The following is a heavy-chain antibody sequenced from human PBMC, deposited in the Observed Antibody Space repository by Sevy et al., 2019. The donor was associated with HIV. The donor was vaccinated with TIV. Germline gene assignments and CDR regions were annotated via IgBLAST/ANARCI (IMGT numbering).Heavy chain of an antibody. D-gene: IGHD3-10*01. J-gene: IGHJ6*02. CDR1: GFTFDDYT. CDR3: AKDNPGESDRFGELLPAYGMDV. CDR2: ISWDGGST. V-gene: IGHV3-43*01. Sequence: GGSLRLSCAASGFTFDDYTMHWVRQAPGKGLEWVSLISWDGGSTYYADSVKGRFTISSDNSKNSLYLQMNSLRTEDTALYYCAKDNPGESDRFGELLPAYGMDVWGQGTTVTVSS.